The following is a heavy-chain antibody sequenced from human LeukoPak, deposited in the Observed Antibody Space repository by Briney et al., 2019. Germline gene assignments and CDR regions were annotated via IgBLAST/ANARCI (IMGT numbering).Heavy chain of an antibody. CDR3: AREGGGIAVAGFDY. V-gene: IGHV4-31*03. Sequence: SETLSLTCTVSGGSISSGGYYWSWIRQHPGKGLEWIGYIYYSGSTYYNPSLKSRVTISVDTSKNQFSLKLSSVTAADTAVYYCAREGGGIAVAGFDYWGQGTLVTVSS. J-gene: IGHJ4*02. D-gene: IGHD6-19*01. CDR1: GGSISSGGYY. CDR2: IYYSGST.